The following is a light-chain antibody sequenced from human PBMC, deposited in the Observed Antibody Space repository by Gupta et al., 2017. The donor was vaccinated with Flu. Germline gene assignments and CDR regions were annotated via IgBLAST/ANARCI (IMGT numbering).Light chain of an antibody. J-gene: IGKJ2*01. CDR1: QSISTW. Sequence: DIQMTQSPSTLSASVGDSVTITCRASQSISTWLAWYQQKPGKAPNLLIFKASLLESGVPSRFSGSGSGTEFTLTISSLQPDDFATYYCQQYNSYTFTFAQGTKLEIK. CDR3: QQYNSYTFT. CDR2: KAS. V-gene: IGKV1-5*03.